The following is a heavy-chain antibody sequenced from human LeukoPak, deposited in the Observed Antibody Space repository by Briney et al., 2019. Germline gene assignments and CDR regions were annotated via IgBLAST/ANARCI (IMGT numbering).Heavy chain of an antibody. V-gene: IGHV4-39*07. CDR1: GGSISSSSYY. J-gene: IGHJ6*03. Sequence: SGTLSLTCAVSGGSISSSSYYWGWIRQPPGKGLEWIGSIYYSGSTYYNPSLKSRVTISVDTSKNQFSLKLSSVTAADTAVYYCARNKGDWYYYYMDVWGKGTTVTVSS. CDR2: IYYSGST. CDR3: ARNKGDWYYYYMDV. D-gene: IGHD3/OR15-3a*01.